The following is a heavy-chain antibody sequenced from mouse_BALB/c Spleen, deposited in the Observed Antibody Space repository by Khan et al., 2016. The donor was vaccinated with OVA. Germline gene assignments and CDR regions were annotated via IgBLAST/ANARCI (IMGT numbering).Heavy chain of an antibody. J-gene: IGHJ3*01. V-gene: IGHV1S137*01. CDR2: ISTYYGDA. CDR3: GRGSGHYRFAY. CDR1: GYTFTDFA. Sequence: QVQLKQSGADLVRPGVSVKISCKGSGYTFTDFAMHWVKQSHAKSLEWIGVISTYYGDANYNQNFKGQATMTVDKSSSTAYMELARLTSEDSAIYYCGRGSGHYRFAYWGQGTLVTVSA. D-gene: IGHD2-1*01.